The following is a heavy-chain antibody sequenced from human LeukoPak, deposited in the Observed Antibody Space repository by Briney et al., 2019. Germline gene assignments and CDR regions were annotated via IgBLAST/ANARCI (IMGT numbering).Heavy chain of an antibody. CDR1: GFTFSSDA. CDR2: ISGSGGST. J-gene: IGHJ3*02. CDR3: SKDDWVLAFDI. V-gene: IGHV3-23*01. D-gene: IGHD3-9*01. Sequence: GGSLRLSCAASGFTFSSDAMSWVRQAPGEGLEWVSVISGSGGSTYYADSVTRRFTISRDNSKNTLYLQMNSLRAEDTAVYYCSKDDWVLAFDIWGQGTMVTVSS.